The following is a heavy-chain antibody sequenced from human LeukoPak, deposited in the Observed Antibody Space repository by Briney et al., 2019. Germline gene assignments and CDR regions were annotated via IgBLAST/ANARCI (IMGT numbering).Heavy chain of an antibody. J-gene: IGHJ4*02. V-gene: IGHV3-48*04. Sequence: PGGSLRLSCAASGFTFSSYSMNWVRQAPGKGLEYVSYISSGSGTIYYAGSVKGRFTISRDNAKNSLYLQMNSLSAEDTAVYYCAKDPLVRYYDGSAYYVDYWGQGTLVTVSS. CDR2: ISSGSGTI. CDR3: AKDPLVRYYDGSAYYVDY. D-gene: IGHD3-22*01. CDR1: GFTFSSYS.